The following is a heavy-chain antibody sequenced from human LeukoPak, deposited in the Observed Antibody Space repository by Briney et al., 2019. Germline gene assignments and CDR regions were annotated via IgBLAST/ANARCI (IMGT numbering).Heavy chain of an antibody. V-gene: IGHV1-18*01. J-gene: IGHJ4*02. CDR1: GYIFTSFG. D-gene: IGHD3-9*01. CDR3: VRDLGETGSIFWDY. CDR2: VSAYKGNT. Sequence: ASVTVSCTASGYIFTSFGLSWVRQAPGQGLEWMGWVSAYKGNTNYAQDLQGRVTMTTDTSTSTGYMELRSLRSDDTAVYYCVRDLGETGSIFWDYWGQGTLVTVSS.